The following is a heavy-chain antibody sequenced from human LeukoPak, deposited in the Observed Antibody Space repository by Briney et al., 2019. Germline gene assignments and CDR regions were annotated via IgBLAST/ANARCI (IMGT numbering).Heavy chain of an antibody. D-gene: IGHD5-12*01. CDR2: IYSGGST. CDR3: ARVGRDGYIGRVDFDY. V-gene: IGHV3-66*01. CDR1: GFTVSSNY. Sequence: GGSLRLSCAASGFTVSSNYVSWVRQAPGKGLEWVSVIYSGGSTHYADSVKGRFTISRDNSKNTLYLQMNSLRAEDTAVYYCARVGRDGYIGRVDFDYWGQGTLVTVSS. J-gene: IGHJ4*02.